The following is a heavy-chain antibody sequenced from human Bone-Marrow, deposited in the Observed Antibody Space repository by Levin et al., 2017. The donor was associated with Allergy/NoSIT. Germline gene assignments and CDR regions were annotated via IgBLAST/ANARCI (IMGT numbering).Heavy chain of an antibody. Sequence: GGSLRLSCKASGYTFTNDFIHWVRQAPGQGLEWMGIINPSGGTTYPQKFQGRVSMTSDTSTSTIYMELSSLRSEDTAMYYCARLPLAYCTGSSCYDGDHWGPGTLVTVSS. D-gene: IGHD2-8*02. CDR2: INPSGGT. CDR1: GYTFTNDF. CDR3: ARLPLAYCTGSSCYDGDH. J-gene: IGHJ5*02. V-gene: IGHV1-46*01.